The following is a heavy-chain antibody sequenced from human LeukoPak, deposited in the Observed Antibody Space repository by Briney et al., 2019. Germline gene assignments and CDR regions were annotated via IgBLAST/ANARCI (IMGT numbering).Heavy chain of an antibody. V-gene: IGHV1-69*13. CDR2: IIPIFGTA. CDR1: GGTFSSYA. J-gene: IGHJ4*02. Sequence: SVTVSCTASGGTFSSYAISWVRQAPGQGLEWMGGIIPIFGTANYAQKFQGRVTITAVESMSTAYMELSSLRSEDTAVYYCARGWLAETMVVTPYNYWGQGTLVTVSS. D-gene: IGHD2-21*02. CDR3: ARGWLAETMVVTPYNY.